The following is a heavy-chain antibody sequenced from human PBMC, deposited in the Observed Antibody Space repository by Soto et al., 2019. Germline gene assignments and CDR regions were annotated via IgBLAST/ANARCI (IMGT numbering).Heavy chain of an antibody. CDR3: AKGVAPRGNAFDI. Sequence: GGSLRLSCVASGFMFSSYAMSWVCQPPGKGLQWVSTISISGGSTYYADSVKSRFTISRDNSKNTLYLQMNSLRAEDTAIYFCAKGVAPRGNAFDIWGQGTRVTVSS. V-gene: IGHV3-23*01. D-gene: IGHD6-6*01. CDR2: ISISGGST. J-gene: IGHJ3*02. CDR1: GFMFSSYA.